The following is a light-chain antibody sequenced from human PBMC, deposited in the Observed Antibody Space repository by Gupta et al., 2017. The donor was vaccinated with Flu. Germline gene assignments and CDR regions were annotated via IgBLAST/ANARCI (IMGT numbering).Light chain of an antibody. V-gene: IGKV3-11*01. J-gene: IGKJ3*01. CDR2: DAS. CDR3: QQRSNWPPFT. Sequence: EIVLTQSPATLSLSPGERATLSCRASQSISKYLAWYQQKPGQAPRLLIFDASRSATGIPARFSGRGSGTDFTLTISSREPEDFAVYYCQQRSNWPPFTFGHGTKVDI. CDR1: QSISKY.